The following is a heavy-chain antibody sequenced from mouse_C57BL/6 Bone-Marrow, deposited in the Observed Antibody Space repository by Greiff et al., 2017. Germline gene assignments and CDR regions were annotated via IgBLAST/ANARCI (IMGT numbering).Heavy chain of an antibody. J-gene: IGHJ2*01. D-gene: IGHD1-1*01. V-gene: IGHV1-55*01. CDR3: AREGFITTVVGDY. CDR2: IYPGSGST. CDR1: GYTFTSYW. Sequence: VQLQQPGAELVKPGASVKMSCKASGYTFTSYWITWVKQRPGQGLEWIGDIYPGSGSTNYNEKFKSKATLTVDTSSSTAYMQLSSLTSEDSAVYYCAREGFITTVVGDYWGKGTTLTVSS.